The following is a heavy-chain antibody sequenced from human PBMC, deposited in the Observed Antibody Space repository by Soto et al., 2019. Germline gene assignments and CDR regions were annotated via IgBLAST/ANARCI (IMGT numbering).Heavy chain of an antibody. CDR3: ARGHEFGGNSDALDI. V-gene: IGHV1-69*13. J-gene: IGHJ3*02. CDR1: GGTLSTYS. Sequence: PVKVSCKASGGTLSTYSMNWVRQAPAQGPEWMGNILPIFGTADYAQKFQGRVTITANESTKTVYMELRSLLSADTAVYYCARGHEFGGNSDALDIWGQGTVVTVS. D-gene: IGHD2-21*02. CDR2: ILPIFGTA.